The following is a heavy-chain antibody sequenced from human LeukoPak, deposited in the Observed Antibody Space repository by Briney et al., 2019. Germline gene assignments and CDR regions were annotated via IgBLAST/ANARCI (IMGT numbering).Heavy chain of an antibody. J-gene: IGHJ6*03. CDR1: GYTFTYYG. V-gene: IGHV7-4-1*02. CDR3: ARSRRVVVPSTLNSADDYYYYMDV. Sequence: ASVKASCKASGYTFTYYGLNWVRQAPGQGLECLGGINTNTGNPTYGQGFTGRFVFSFDTSVSTAYLEISSLKAEDTAIYYCARSRRVVVPSTLNSADDYYYYMDVWGKGTTVTVSS. CDR2: INTNTGNP. D-gene: IGHD2-15*01.